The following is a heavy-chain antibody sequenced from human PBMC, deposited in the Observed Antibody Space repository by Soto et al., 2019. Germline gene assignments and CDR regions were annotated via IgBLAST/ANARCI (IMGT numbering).Heavy chain of an antibody. V-gene: IGHV3-21*01. D-gene: IGHD6-19*01. Sequence: EVQLVGSGGGLVKPGGSLRLSCAASGFTFSSYSMIWVRQAPGKGLEWVSCISTSSNYIFYGDSVKGRFTISRDNAKKSLYLQMNSLRAEDTAVYYCARDTGYSSGQVPESFDIWGQGTMVTVSS. J-gene: IGHJ3*02. CDR1: GFTFSSYS. CDR2: ISTSSNYI. CDR3: ARDTGYSSGQVPESFDI.